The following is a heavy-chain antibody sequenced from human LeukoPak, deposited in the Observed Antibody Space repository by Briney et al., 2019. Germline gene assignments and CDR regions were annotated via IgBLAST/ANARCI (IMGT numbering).Heavy chain of an antibody. CDR2: IYYSGST. D-gene: IGHD5-24*01. CDR3: ARGGDGYNYFDY. J-gene: IGHJ4*02. Sequence: PSETLSLTCTVSGGSISSYYRSWIRQPPGKGLDGIAYIYYSGSTNYNPSLTSRVTISVDTSKNQFSLKLSSVTAADTAVYYCARGGDGYNYFDYWGQGTLVTVSS. CDR1: GGSISSYY. V-gene: IGHV4-59*01.